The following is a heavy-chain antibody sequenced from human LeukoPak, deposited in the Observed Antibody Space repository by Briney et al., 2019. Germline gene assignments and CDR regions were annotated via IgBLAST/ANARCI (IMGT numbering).Heavy chain of an antibody. V-gene: IGHV3-23*01. J-gene: IGHJ3*02. CDR2: MSNSGGST. Sequence: GGSLRLSFAASGFTFSSYVMSWVRQAPGKGLEWVSAMSNSGGSTNYADSVKGRFTISRDNSKNTLYLQMNSLRAEDTAVYYCAKAVGAFDIWGQGTMVTVSS. CDR1: GFTFSSYV. CDR3: AKAVGAFDI.